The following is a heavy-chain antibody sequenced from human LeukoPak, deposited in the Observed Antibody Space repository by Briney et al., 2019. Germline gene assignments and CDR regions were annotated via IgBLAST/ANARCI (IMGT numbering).Heavy chain of an antibody. V-gene: IGHV1-69*04. Sequence: SVKVSCKASGGTFSSYAISWVRQAPGQGLEWMGRIIPILGIANYAQKFQGRGTITADKSTRTAYMELSSLISEDTAVYYCAREPTGDLYIYYFDYWGQGTLVTVSS. J-gene: IGHJ4*02. D-gene: IGHD7-27*01. CDR3: AREPTGDLYIYYFDY. CDR2: IIPILGIA. CDR1: GGTFSSYA.